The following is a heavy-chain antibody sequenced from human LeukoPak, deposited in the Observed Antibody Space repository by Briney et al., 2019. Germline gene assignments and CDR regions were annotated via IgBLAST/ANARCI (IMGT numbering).Heavy chain of an antibody. CDR2: ISPTSGYI. CDR3: AREGPTAALFDY. D-gene: IGHD4-17*01. J-gene: IGHJ4*02. V-gene: IGHV3-21*01. Sequence: GGSLRLSCAASGFTFSSYAMIWVRQAPGKGLEWVSSISPTSGYIYYADSVKGRFTIPRDNAENSLYLLMNSLRAEDTAVYYCAREGPTAALFDYWGQGTRVTVSS. CDR1: GFTFSSYA.